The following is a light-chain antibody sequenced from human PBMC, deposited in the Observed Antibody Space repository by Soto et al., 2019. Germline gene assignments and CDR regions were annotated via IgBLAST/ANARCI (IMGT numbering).Light chain of an antibody. CDR2: GAS. J-gene: IGKJ2*01. CDR3: QQYGSSSYT. V-gene: IGKV3-20*01. CDR1: QSVSSTY. Sequence: EIVLTQSPGTLSLSPGERATLSCRASQSVSSTYLAWYQHKPAQPPRLLIYGASSRATGIPDRFSGSGSGTDFTLTISRLEPEDFAIYYCQQYGSSSYTFGQGTKLEIK.